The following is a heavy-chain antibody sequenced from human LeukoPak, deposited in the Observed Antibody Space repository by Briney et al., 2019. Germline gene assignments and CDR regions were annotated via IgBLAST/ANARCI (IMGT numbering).Heavy chain of an antibody. Sequence: SETLSLTCAVYGGSFSGYYWSWIRQPPGKGLEWIGEINHSRSTNYNPSLKSRVTISVDTSKNQFSLKLSSATAADTAVYYCARGRYCSSTSCYKRSGYCSGGSCYSWDYWGQGTLVTVSS. J-gene: IGHJ4*02. D-gene: IGHD2-15*01. CDR2: INHSRST. V-gene: IGHV4-34*01. CDR3: ARGRYCSSTSCYKRSGYCSGGSCYSWDY. CDR1: GGSFSGYY.